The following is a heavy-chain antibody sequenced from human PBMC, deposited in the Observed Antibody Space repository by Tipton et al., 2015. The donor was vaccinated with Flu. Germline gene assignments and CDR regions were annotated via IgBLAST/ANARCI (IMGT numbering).Heavy chain of an antibody. CDR2: INPNSGGT. J-gene: IGHJ3*02. D-gene: IGHD3-10*01. CDR3: AREVGHYGSGSYSAFDI. Sequence: QSGAEVKKPGASVKVSCKASGYTFTGYYMHWVRQAPGQGLEWMGWINPNSGGTNYAQKFQGWVTMTRDTSISTAYMELSRLRSDDTAVYYCAREVGHYGSGSYSAFDIWGQGTMVTVSS. CDR1: GYTFTGYY. V-gene: IGHV1-2*04.